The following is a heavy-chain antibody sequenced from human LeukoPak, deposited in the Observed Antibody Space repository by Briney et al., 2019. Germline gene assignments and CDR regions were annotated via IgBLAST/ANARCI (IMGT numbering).Heavy chain of an antibody. CDR3: ARPEIAYCGGDCYSWYFQH. J-gene: IGHJ1*01. Sequence: SETLALTCTVSGDSISSSSYHWGWIRQPPGKGLEWIGSIYYSGSTYYNPSLKSRVTISVDTSKSQFSLKLSSVTAADTAVYYCARPEIAYCGGDCYSWYFQHWGQGTLVTVSS. V-gene: IGHV4-39*01. CDR1: GDSISSSSYH. CDR2: IYYSGST. D-gene: IGHD2-21*02.